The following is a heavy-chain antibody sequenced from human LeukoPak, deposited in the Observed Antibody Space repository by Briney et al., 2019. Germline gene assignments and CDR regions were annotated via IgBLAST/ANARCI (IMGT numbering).Heavy chain of an antibody. D-gene: IGHD3-10*01. CDR1: GGSISSYY. Sequence: SETLSLTCTVSGGSISSYYWSWIRQPPGKGLEWIGYIYYSGSTNYNPSLKSRVTISVDTSKNQFSLKLSSVTAADTAVYYCARDRSYYGSGSYLDYYYYGMDVWGQGTTVTVSS. CDR2: IYYSGST. J-gene: IGHJ6*02. CDR3: ARDRSYYGSGSYLDYYYYGMDV. V-gene: IGHV4-59*01.